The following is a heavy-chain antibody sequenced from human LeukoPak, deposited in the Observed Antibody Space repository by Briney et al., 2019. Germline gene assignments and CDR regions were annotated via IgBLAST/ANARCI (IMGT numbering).Heavy chain of an antibody. CDR3: AKCMSATGVCLNFDS. J-gene: IGHJ4*02. Sequence: GGSLSLSCEASGFTFLNYAMSWVRQAPGKGLQWVSGISGRDDTTYYTDSPEGSTYYTNSAEGRFTISRDNSKNTVYLQIDSLGVEDTAVYYCAKCMSATGVCLNFDSWGQGILVTVSS. CDR1: GFTFLNYA. CDR2: ISGRDDTTYYTDSPEGST. V-gene: IGHV3-23*01. D-gene: IGHD2-21*02.